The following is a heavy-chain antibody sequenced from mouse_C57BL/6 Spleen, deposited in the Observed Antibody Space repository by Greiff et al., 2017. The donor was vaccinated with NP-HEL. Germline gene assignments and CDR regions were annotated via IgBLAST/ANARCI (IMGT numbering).Heavy chain of an antibody. J-gene: IGHJ4*01. CDR3: ARSYYGNYEGAMDY. Sequence: EVKLMESGGGLVQPGGSLSLSCAASGFTFTDYYMSWVRQPPGKALEWLGFIRNKANGYTTEYSASVKGRFTISRDNSQSILYLQMNALRAEDSATYYCARSYYGNYEGAMDYWGQGTSVTVSS. V-gene: IGHV7-3*01. CDR2: IRNKANGYTT. CDR1: GFTFTDYY. D-gene: IGHD2-1*01.